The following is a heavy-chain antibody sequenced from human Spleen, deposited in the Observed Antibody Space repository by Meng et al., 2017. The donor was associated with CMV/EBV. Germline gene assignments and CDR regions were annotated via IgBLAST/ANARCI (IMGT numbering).Heavy chain of an antibody. V-gene: IGHV4-59*12. CDR2: INESDRT. J-gene: IGHJ5*02. CDR3: ARVTIFGVVFTS. Sequence: ESLKISCTVSGGSISSYSWNWIRQPPGKGLEWIGEINESDRTDYRSSLKSRVTISVDTSKNQFSLKLNSLTAADTAVYYCARVTIFGVVFTSWGQGTLVTVSS. CDR1: GGSISSYS. D-gene: IGHD3-3*01.